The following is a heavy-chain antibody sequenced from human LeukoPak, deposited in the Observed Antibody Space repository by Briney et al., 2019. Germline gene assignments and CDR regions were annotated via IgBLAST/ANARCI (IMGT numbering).Heavy chain of an antibody. CDR2: ISSSGSTM. J-gene: IGHJ3*02. CDR1: GFTFSSYW. CDR3: AGLRPYGGNSEGAFDI. Sequence: GGSLRLSCAASGFTFSSYWMSWVRQAPGKGPEWVSYISSSGSTMYYADSVKGRFTISRDNAKNSLYLQMSSLRAEDTAVYYCAGLRPYGGNSEGAFDIWGQGTMVTVSS. V-gene: IGHV3-48*04. D-gene: IGHD4-23*01.